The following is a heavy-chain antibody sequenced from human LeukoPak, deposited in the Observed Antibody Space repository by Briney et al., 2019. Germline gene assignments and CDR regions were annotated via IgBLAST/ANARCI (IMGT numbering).Heavy chain of an antibody. CDR3: ARGGPYDFWSGWSAFDI. CDR1: GGSFSGYY. V-gene: IGHV4-34*01. CDR2: INHSGST. Sequence: SETLSLTCAVCGGSFSGYYWSWIRQPPGKGLEWIGEINHSGSTNYNPSLKSRVTISVDTSKNQFSLKLSSVTAADTAVYYCARGGPYDFWSGWSAFDIWGQGTMVTVSS. J-gene: IGHJ3*02. D-gene: IGHD3-3*01.